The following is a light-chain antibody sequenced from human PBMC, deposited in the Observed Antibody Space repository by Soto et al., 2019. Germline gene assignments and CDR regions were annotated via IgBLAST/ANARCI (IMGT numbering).Light chain of an antibody. V-gene: IGLV2-14*01. Sequence: QSALTQPASVSGSPGQSITISCTGTSSDVGGYNYVSWYQQLPGKVPKLMIYEVSNRPSGVSNRFSGSKSGNTASLTISGLQAEDEADYYCSSYTSSSTQVFGTGTQLTVL. CDR3: SSYTSSSTQV. CDR2: EVS. CDR1: SSDVGGYNY. J-gene: IGLJ1*01.